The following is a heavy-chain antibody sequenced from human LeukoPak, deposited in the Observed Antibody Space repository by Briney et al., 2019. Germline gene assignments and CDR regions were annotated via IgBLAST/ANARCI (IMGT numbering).Heavy chain of an antibody. Sequence: GGSLRLSCAASGFTFSSYVMHWVRQAPGKGLEWVAFIRYDGSNKYYADSVKGRFTISRDNSKNTLYLQMNSLRAEDTAVYYCAKDIWPRIAVAGSNWFDPWGQGTLVTVSS. CDR1: GFTFSSYV. CDR3: AKDIWPRIAVAGSNWFDP. V-gene: IGHV3-30*02. CDR2: IRYDGSNK. J-gene: IGHJ5*02. D-gene: IGHD6-19*01.